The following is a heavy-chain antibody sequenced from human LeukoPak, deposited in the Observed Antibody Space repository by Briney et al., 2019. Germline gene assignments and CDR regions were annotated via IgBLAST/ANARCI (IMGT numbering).Heavy chain of an antibody. CDR2: IKQDGSEK. D-gene: IGHD3-10*01. J-gene: IGHJ4*02. CDR3: ARRGSGSYSWAFDY. CDR1: GFTFSSYW. Sequence: GGSLRLSCAASGFTFSSYWMSWVRQAPGKGLEWVANIKQDGSEKYYVDSVKGRFTISRDNAKNSLYLQMNSLRAEDTAVYYCARRGSGSYSWAFDYWGQGTLVTVSS. V-gene: IGHV3-7*03.